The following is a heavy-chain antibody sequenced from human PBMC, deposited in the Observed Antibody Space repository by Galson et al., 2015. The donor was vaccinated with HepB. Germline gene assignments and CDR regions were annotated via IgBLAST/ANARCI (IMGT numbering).Heavy chain of an antibody. CDR3: TRVMMVRGVIYFDY. CDR2: ISSSGSTI. CDR1: GFTFSDYY. V-gene: IGHV3-11*01. J-gene: IGHJ4*02. D-gene: IGHD3-10*01. Sequence: SLRLSCAASGFTFSDYYMSWIRQAPGKGLEWVSYISSSGSTIYYADSVKGRFTISRDNAKNSLYLQMNSLKTEDTAVYYCTRVMMVRGVIYFDYWGQGPLVTVSS.